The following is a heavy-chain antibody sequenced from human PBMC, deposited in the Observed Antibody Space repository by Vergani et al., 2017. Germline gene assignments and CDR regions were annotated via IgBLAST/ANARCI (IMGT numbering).Heavy chain of an antibody. V-gene: IGHV4-59*01. CDR2: IYYSGST. J-gene: IGHJ4*02. CDR1: GGSISSYY. Sequence: QVQLQESGPGLVKPSETLSLTCTVSGGSISSYYWSWIRQPPGKGLEWIGYIYYSGSTNYNPSLKSRVTISVDTSKNQFSLKLSSVTAADTAVYYCASLDRIAVACYFDYWGQGTLVTVSS. D-gene: IGHD6-19*01. CDR3: ASLDRIAVACYFDY.